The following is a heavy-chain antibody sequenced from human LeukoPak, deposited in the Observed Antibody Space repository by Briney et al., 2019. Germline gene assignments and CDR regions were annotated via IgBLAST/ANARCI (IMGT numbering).Heavy chain of an antibody. V-gene: IGHV1-18*01. CDR3: ARGSYCGGDCYPDY. D-gene: IGHD2-21*02. Sequence: GASVKVSCKASGYTFTSYGISRVRQAPGQGLEWMGWISVYNGNTNYAQKFQGRVTMTTERSTNTAYMELRSLRSDDTAVYYCARGSYCGGDCYPDYWGQGTLVTVSS. J-gene: IGHJ4*02. CDR2: ISVYNGNT. CDR1: GYTFTSYG.